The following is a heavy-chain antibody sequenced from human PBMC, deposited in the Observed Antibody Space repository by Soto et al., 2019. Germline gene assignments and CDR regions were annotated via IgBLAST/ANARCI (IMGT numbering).Heavy chain of an antibody. J-gene: IGHJ4*02. V-gene: IGHV1-69*13. CDR1: GGTFSSYA. Sequence: ASVKVSCKASGGTFSSYAISWVRQAPGQGLEWMGGIIPIFGTANYAQKFQGRVTITADESTSTAYMELSSLRSEDTAVYYCASCAGGSGWYHYFDYWGQGTLVTVSS. CDR3: ASCAGGSGWYHYFDY. CDR2: IIPIFGTA. D-gene: IGHD6-19*01.